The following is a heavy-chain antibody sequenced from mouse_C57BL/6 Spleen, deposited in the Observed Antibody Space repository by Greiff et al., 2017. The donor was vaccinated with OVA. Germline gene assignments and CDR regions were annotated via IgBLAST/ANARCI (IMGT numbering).Heavy chain of an antibody. D-gene: IGHD4-1*01. CDR1: GYTFTSYW. CDR2: IHPNSGST. J-gene: IGHJ4*01. Sequence: QVQLKQPGAELVKPGASVKLSCKASGYTFTSYWMHWVKQRPGQGLEWIGMIHPNSGSTNYNEKFKSKATLTVDKSSSTAYMQLSSLTSEDSAVYYCARYPPNWAPNAMDYWGQGTSVTVSS. V-gene: IGHV1-64*01. CDR3: ARYPPNWAPNAMDY.